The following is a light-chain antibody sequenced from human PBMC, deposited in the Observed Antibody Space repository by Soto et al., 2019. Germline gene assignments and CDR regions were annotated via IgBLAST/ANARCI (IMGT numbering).Light chain of an antibody. CDR1: QSVSSN. Sequence: EIVMTQSPATLSVSPGERATLSCRASQSVSSNLAWYQQKPGQAPRLLIYGASTRATGIPARFSGSGSGTGFPLTISSPQAEEFAVFYCQQDNKWPSITFGPWNKVDNK. V-gene: IGKV3-15*01. CDR2: GAS. CDR3: QQDNKWPSIT. J-gene: IGKJ3*01.